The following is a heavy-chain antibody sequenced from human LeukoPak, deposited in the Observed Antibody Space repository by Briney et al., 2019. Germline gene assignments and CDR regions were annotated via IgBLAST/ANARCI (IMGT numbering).Heavy chain of an antibody. CDR1: GGSISSGDYY. CDR3: ARVFFSGYSWFDP. D-gene: IGHD3-22*01. CDR2: IYYSGST. V-gene: IGHV4-30-4*01. J-gene: IGHJ5*02. Sequence: KASETLSLTCTVSGGSISSGDYYWSWIRQPPGKGLEWIGYIYYSGSTYYNPSLKSRVTISVDTSKNQFSLKLSSVTAADTAVYYCARVFFSGYSWFDPWGQGTLVTVSS.